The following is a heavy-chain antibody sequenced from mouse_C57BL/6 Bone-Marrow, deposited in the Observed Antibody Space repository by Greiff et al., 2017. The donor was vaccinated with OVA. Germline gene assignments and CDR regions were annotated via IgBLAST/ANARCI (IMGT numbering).Heavy chain of an antibody. CDR3: ARLGSRTGSSYYYAMDY. V-gene: IGHV1-82*01. Sequence: QVQLQQSGPELVKPGASVKISCKASGYAFSSSWMNWVKQRPGKGLEWIGRIYPGDGDTNYNGKFKGKATLTADKSSSTAYMQLSSLTSEDSAVYFCARLGSRTGSSYYYAMDYWGQGTSVTVSS. CDR2: IYPGDGDT. J-gene: IGHJ4*01. CDR1: GYAFSSSW. D-gene: IGHD1-1*01.